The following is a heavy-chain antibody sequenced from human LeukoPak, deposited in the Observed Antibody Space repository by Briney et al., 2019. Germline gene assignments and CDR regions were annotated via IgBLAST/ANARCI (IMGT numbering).Heavy chain of an antibody. CDR3: ARDLGYGGNRPFDY. J-gene: IGHJ4*02. D-gene: IGHD4-23*01. V-gene: IGHV3-23*01. CDR2: ISGSGGSA. CDR1: GFTFSSYA. Sequence: PGGSLRLSCAASGFTFSSYAMSWVRQAPGKRLEWVSAISGSGGSAYYADSLKGRFTISRDNAKNSLYLQMNSLRAEDTAVYYCARDLGYGGNRPFDYWGQGTLVTVSS.